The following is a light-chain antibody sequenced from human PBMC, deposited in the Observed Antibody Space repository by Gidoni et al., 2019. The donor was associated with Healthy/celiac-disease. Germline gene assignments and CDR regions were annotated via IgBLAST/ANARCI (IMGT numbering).Light chain of an antibody. Sequence: DIQMTQSPSSLSESVGDRVTITCRASQSISSYLNWYQQKPGKAPKLLIYAASSLQSGVPSRFSGSGSGTDFTLTISSLQPEDFATYYCQQSYSTPRTFGGXTKVEIK. CDR2: AAS. CDR3: QQSYSTPRT. CDR1: QSISSY. J-gene: IGKJ4*01. V-gene: IGKV1-39*01.